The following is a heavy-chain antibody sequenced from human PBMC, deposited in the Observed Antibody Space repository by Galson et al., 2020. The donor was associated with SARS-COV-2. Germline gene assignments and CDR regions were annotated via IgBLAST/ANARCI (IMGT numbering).Heavy chain of an antibody. CDR2: IWYDGSNK. CDR1: GFTFSSYG. J-gene: IGHJ4*02. Sequence: GGSLRLSCAASGFTFSSYGMHWVRQAPGKGLEWVAVIWYDGSNKYYADSVKGRFTISRDNSKNTLYLQMNSLRAEDTAVYYCARAFPIAVAFLDVIDDQIYWGQGTLVTVSS. V-gene: IGHV3-33*01. D-gene: IGHD6-19*01. CDR3: ARAFPIAVAFLDVIDDQIY.